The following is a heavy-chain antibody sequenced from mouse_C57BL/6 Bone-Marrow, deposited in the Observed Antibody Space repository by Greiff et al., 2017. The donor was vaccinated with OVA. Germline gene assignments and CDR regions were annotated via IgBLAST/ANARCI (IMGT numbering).Heavy chain of an antibody. CDR2: IYPGSGRT. D-gene: IGHD1-1*01. Sequence: VQLQQPGAELVKPGASVKMSCKASGYTFTSYWITWVKQRPGQGLEWVGDIYPGSGRTYHNEKFKSKATRTVDTSSSTAYMQLSSLTSEDSAVYYCARSGITTVEGDFAMDYWGQGTSVTVSS. V-gene: IGHV1-55*01. CDR1: GYTFTSYW. J-gene: IGHJ4*01. CDR3: ARSGITTVEGDFAMDY.